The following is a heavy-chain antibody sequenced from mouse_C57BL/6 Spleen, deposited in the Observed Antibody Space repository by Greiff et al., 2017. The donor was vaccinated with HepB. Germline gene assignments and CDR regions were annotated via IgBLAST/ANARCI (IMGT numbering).Heavy chain of an antibody. D-gene: IGHD1-1*01. V-gene: IGHV14-4*01. CDR3: TTRYYYGSSYDWFAY. Sequence: EVQLQESGAELVRPGASVKLSCTASGFNIKDDYMHWVKQRPEQGLEWIGWIDPENGDTEYASKFQGKATITADTSSNTAYLQLSSLTSEDTAVYYCTTRYYYGSSYDWFAYWGQGTLVTVSA. CDR1: GFNIKDDY. J-gene: IGHJ3*01. CDR2: IDPENGDT.